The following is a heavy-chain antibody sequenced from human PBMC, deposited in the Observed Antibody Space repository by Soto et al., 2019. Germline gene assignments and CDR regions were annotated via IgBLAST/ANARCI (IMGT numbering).Heavy chain of an antibody. CDR1: GYTLTRYA. CDR2: INAGNGNT. Sequence: QVQLVQSGAEVKKPGASVKVSCKASGYTLTRYAMHWVRQAPGQRLEWMGWINAGNGNTKYSQKFQGRVTITRDTSASTAYMELSSQTSEDTAVYFCARGPAYPNYFDYWGQGTLVTVSS. CDR3: ARGPAYPNYFDY. V-gene: IGHV1-3*01. J-gene: IGHJ4*02. D-gene: IGHD3-10*01.